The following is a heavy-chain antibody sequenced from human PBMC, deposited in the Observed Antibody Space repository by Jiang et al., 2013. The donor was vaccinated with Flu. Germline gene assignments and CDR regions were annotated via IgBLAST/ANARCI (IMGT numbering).Heavy chain of an antibody. V-gene: IGHV3-48*02. Sequence: VQLVESGGGLVQPGGSLRLSCAASGFTFSTHSMNWVRQAPGKGLDWVAYISSSSLSKYYADSVKGRFTISRDNAKNSVYLQMNSLRDEDTAVYFCARSTGSPAYYFGMDVWGPRD. CDR2: ISSSSLSK. J-gene: IGHJ6*01. CDR3: ARSTGSPAYYFGMDV. CDR1: GFTFSTHS.